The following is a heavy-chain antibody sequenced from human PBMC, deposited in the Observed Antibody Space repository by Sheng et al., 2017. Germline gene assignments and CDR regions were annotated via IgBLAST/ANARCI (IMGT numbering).Heavy chain of an antibody. J-gene: IGHJ6*03. CDR3: ARVGGGSNSRYYYYYMDV. Sequence: QVQLVQSGAEVKKPGSSVKVSCKASGGTFSSYAISWVRQAPGQGLEWMGGIIPILGIANYAQKFQGRVTITADKSTSTAYMELSSLRSEDTAVYYCARVGGGSNSRYYYYYMDVWGKGTTVTVSS. D-gene: IGHD2-15*01. CDR1: GGTFSSYA. V-gene: IGHV1-69*04. CDR2: IIPILGIA.